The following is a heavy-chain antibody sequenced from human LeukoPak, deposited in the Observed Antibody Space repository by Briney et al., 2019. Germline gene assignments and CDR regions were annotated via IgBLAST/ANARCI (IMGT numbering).Heavy chain of an antibody. Sequence: PGGSLRLSCAASGFTFSSYWMHWVRQAPGKGLVWVSRINSDGSSTSYADSVKGRFTISRDNAKNTLYLQMNSLRAEDTAVYYCARGGSNYYDSSGCYCLDYWGQGTLVTVSS. CDR2: INSDGSST. CDR1: GFTFSSYW. CDR3: ARGGSNYYDSSGCYCLDY. D-gene: IGHD3-22*01. J-gene: IGHJ4*02. V-gene: IGHV3-74*01.